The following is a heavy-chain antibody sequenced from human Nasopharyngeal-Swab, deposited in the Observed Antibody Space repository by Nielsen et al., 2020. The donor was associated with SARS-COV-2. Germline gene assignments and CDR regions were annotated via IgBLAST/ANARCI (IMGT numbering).Heavy chain of an antibody. V-gene: IGHV4-31*03. CDR1: GGSISSGGYY. CDR2: IYYSGST. J-gene: IGHJ3*01. CDR3: ARDLRSSSWDAFSL. D-gene: IGHD6-13*01. Sequence: LRLSCTVSGGSISSGGYYWSRIRQHPGKGLEWIGYIYYSGSTYYNPSLKSRVTISVDTSKNQFSLKLSSVTAADTAVYYCARDLRSSSWDAFSLWGQGTMVTVSS.